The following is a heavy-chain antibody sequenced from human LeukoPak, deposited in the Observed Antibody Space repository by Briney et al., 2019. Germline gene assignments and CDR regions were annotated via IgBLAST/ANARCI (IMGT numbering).Heavy chain of an antibody. Sequence: GGSLRLSCAASGFMFSSYGMHWVRQAPGKGLEWVAVISHEESKKFYADSVRGRFTISRDNAKNTLYLQMDGLRAEDTAMYYCAKELVASVGMGGHLYNWFDPWGQGTLVTVSS. J-gene: IGHJ5*02. D-gene: IGHD6-13*01. CDR3: AKELVASVGMGGHLYNWFDP. CDR2: ISHEESKK. CDR1: GFMFSSYG. V-gene: IGHV3-30*18.